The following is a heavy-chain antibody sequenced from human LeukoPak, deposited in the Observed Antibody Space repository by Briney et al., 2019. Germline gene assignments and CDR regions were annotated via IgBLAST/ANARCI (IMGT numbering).Heavy chain of an antibody. CDR2: IYYSGST. CDR3: AREYVDIVATWFDP. V-gene: IGHV4-59*01. J-gene: IGHJ5*02. Sequence: SETLSLTCTVSGGSISGYYCSWIRQPPGKGLEWIGYIYYSGSTNYNPSLKSRVTISVDTSKNQFSLKLSSVTAADTAVYYCAREYVDIVATWFDPWGQGTLITVSS. D-gene: IGHD5-12*01. CDR1: GGSISGYY.